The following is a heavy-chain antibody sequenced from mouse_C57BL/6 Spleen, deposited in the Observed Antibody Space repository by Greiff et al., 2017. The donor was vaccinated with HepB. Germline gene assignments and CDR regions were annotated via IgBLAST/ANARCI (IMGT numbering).Heavy chain of an antibody. CDR2: IDPANGNT. D-gene: IGHD1-1*01. V-gene: IGHV14-3*01. CDR3: ARNYGSSPHFDY. J-gene: IGHJ2*01. Sequence: EVKLEESVAELVRPGASVKLSCTASGFNIKNTYMHWVKQRPEQGLEWIGRIDPANGNTKYAPKFQGKATITADTSSNTAYLQLSSLTSEDTAIYYCARNYGSSPHFDYWGQGTTLTVSS. CDR1: GFNIKNTY.